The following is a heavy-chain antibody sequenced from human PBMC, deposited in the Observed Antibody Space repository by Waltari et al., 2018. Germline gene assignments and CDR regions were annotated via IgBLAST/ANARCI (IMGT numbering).Heavy chain of an antibody. Sequence: EVQLVETGGGLIQPGGSLRLSCAASGFTVSSNYMSWVRQAPGKGLEWVSVIYSGGSTYYADSVKGRFTISRDNSKNTLYLQMNSLRAEDTAVYYCARAGYSSSWYLGGFDYWGQGTLVTVSS. CDR2: IYSGGST. J-gene: IGHJ4*02. D-gene: IGHD6-13*01. CDR1: GFTVSSNY. V-gene: IGHV3-53*02. CDR3: ARAGYSSSWYLGGFDY.